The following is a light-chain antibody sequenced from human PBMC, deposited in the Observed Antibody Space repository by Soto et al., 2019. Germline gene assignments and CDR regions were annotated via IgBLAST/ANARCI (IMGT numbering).Light chain of an antibody. CDR3: CLFAGAAILYV. V-gene: IGLV2-23*02. CDR1: SSDVGGYNL. CDR2: HVT. J-gene: IGLJ1*01. Sequence: QSVPTQPASVSGSPGQSITISCTGTSSDVGGYNLVSWYQQHPGKAPKVIIYHVTERPSGVSSRFSGSKSGNTASLTISGLLAEDEADYYCCLFAGAAILYVFGTGTKLTVL.